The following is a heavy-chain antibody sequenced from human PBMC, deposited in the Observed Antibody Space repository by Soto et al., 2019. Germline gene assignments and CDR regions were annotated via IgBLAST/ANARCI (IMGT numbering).Heavy chain of an antibody. V-gene: IGHV1-46*01. CDR3: ASYTPSLWGMDV. CDR2: INPSGGST. Sequence: ASVKVSCKASGYTFTSYYMHWVRQAPGQGLEWMGIINPSGGSTSYAQKFQGRVTMTRDTSTSTVYMELSSLRSEDTAVYYCASYTPSLWGMDVRAQGTTVTVSS. D-gene: IGHD7-27*01. J-gene: IGHJ6*02. CDR1: GYTFTSYY.